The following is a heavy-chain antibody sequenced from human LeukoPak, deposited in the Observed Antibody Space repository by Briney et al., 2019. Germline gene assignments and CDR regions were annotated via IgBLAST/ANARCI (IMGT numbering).Heavy chain of an antibody. V-gene: IGHV3-49*03. Sequence: PGGSLRLSCTASGFTIGDYAMSWFRQPPGKGLEWVGFIRSKAYGGTTEYAASVKGRFTISRDDSKSIAYLQMNSLKTEDTAVYYCTRDVRFWSGYSYYYYYYMDVWGKGTTVTVSS. CDR1: GFTIGDYA. J-gene: IGHJ6*03. D-gene: IGHD3-3*01. CDR3: TRDVRFWSGYSYYYYYYMDV. CDR2: IRSKAYGGTT.